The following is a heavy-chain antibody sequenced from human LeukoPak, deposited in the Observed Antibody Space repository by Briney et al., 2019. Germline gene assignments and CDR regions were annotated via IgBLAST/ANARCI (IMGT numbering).Heavy chain of an antibody. D-gene: IGHD2-15*01. CDR3: ARAPYCSGGSRYYWFDP. J-gene: IGHJ5*02. CDR1: GGTFSSYA. Sequence: SVKVSCKASGGTFSSYAISWVRQAPGQGLEWMGRIIPILGIANYAQKFQGRVTITADKSTSTAYMELSSLRSEDTAVYYCARAPYCSGGSRYYWFDPWGQGTLVTVSS. V-gene: IGHV1-69*04. CDR2: IIPILGIA.